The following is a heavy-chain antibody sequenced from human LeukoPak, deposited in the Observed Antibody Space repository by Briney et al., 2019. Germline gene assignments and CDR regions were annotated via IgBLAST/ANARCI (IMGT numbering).Heavy chain of an antibody. Sequence: PGGSLRLSCAASGFTISSYAMSWVRQAPGKGLEWVSAISGSGGSTYYADSVKGRFTISRDNSKNTLYLQMNSLRAEDTAVYYCAKGRAYDSRVFDYWGQGTLVTVSS. CDR1: GFTISSYA. CDR3: AKGRAYDSRVFDY. J-gene: IGHJ4*02. CDR2: ISGSGGST. D-gene: IGHD3-22*01. V-gene: IGHV3-23*01.